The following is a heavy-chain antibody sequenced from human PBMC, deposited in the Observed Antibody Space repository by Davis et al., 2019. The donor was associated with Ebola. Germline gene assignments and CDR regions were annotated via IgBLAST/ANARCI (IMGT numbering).Heavy chain of an antibody. D-gene: IGHD3-10*01. CDR1: GFTFSSYA. Sequence: GESLKISCAASGFTFSSYAMSWVRQAPGKGLEWVSAITGSGGSTYYAGSVRGRFTISRDNSKNTLYLQMNSLRAEDTAVYYCARLYGSGSHHSFDYWGQGTLVTVSS. J-gene: IGHJ4*02. V-gene: IGHV3-23*01. CDR3: ARLYGSGSHHSFDY. CDR2: ITGSGGST.